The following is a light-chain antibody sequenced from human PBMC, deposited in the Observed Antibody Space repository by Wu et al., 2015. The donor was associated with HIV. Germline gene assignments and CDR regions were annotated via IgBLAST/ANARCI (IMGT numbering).Light chain of an antibody. CDR3: QQYGSPPQT. CDR2: AAS. J-gene: IGKJ4*01. Sequence: EIVLTQSPGTLSLSPGERATLSCRASQSVRSNYVAWYQHKPGQAPRLLIYAASSRATGTPDRFSGSGSGTDFTLTISRLESEDFAVYFCQQYGSPPQTFGGGTKVEIK. V-gene: IGKV3-20*01. CDR1: QSVRSNY.